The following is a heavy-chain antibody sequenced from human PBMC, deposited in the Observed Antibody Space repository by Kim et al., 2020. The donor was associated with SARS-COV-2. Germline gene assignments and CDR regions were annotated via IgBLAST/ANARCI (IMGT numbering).Heavy chain of an antibody. CDR1: VGTFSSYA. Sequence: SVKVSCKASVGTFSSYAISWVRQAPGQGLEWMGGIIPIFGTANYAQKFQGRVTITADESTSTAYMELSSLRSEDTAVYYCARSGFVVVPDPRNWFDPWGQGTLVTVSS. J-gene: IGHJ5*02. CDR2: IIPIFGTA. CDR3: ARSGFVVVPDPRNWFDP. V-gene: IGHV1-69*13. D-gene: IGHD2-2*01.